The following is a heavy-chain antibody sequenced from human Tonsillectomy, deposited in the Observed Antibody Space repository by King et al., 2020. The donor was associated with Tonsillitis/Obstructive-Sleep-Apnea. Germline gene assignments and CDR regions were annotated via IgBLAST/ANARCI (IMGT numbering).Heavy chain of an antibody. CDR1: GFTFSTYG. J-gene: IGHJ4*02. D-gene: IGHD2-2*02. CDR3: ARSSKLVRAALATAIDY. CDR2: IWYDGSNK. V-gene: IGHV3-33*01. Sequence: HVQLVESGGGVVQPGRSLRLSCAASGFTFSTYGMHWVRQAPGKGLEWVTVIWYDGSNKDYADSVKGRFTISRDNSKNTLYLQMDSLRAEDTAVYYCARSSKLVRAALATAIDYWGQGTLVTVSS.